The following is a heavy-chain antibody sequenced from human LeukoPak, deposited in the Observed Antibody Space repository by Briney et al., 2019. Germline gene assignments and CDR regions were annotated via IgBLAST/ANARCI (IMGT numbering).Heavy chain of an antibody. Sequence: GGSLRLSCAASAFTFRPYAMIWVRQAPGKGLEWVSTVSGSGGSTYYADSVKGRFTISRDNSNNTLYLQMTSLRAEDTAVYYCGKGAASRRYTYVSNSGERNLVTVSS. CDR2: VSGSGGST. V-gene: IGHV3-23*01. CDR1: AFTFRPYA. J-gene: IGHJ4*02. D-gene: IGHD5-18*01. CDR3: GKGAASRRYTYVSN.